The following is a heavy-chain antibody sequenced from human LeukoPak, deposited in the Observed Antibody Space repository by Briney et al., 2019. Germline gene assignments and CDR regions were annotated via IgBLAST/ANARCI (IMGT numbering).Heavy chain of an antibody. V-gene: IGHV1-2*02. J-gene: IGHJ6*03. Sequence: ASVKVSCKASGYTFTGYYMHWVRQAPGQGLEWMGWINPNSGGTNYAQKFQGRVTMTRDMSISTAYMELSRLRSDDTAVYYCARDQTGGLGLLWFGEFQYYMDVWGKGTTVTVSS. D-gene: IGHD3-10*01. CDR2: INPNSGGT. CDR3: ARDQTGGLGLLWFGEFQYYMDV. CDR1: GYTFTGYY.